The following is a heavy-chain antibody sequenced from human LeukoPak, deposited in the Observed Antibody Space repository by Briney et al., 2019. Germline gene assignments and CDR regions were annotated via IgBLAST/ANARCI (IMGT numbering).Heavy chain of an antibody. CDR2: IYHSGST. V-gene: IGHV4-4*02. CDR1: GGSISSSNW. Sequence: PSETLSLTCAVSGGSISSSNWWSWVRQPPGKGLEWIGEIYHSGSTNYNPSLKSRVTISVDKSKNQFSLKLSSVTAADTAVYYCARERGACGDYASDYWGQGTLVTVSS. D-gene: IGHD4-17*01. CDR3: ARERGACGDYASDY. J-gene: IGHJ4*02.